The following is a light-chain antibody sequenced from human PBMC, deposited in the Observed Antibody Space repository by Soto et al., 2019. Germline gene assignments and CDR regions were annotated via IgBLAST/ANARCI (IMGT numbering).Light chain of an antibody. CDR2: DAS. Sequence: DIQMTQSPATLSASVGDRVTITCRASQSIRNWLAWYQDKPGKAPKLLISDASSLETGVPSRFSGSGSGTKFTLTIASLQPDDFATYYCQQYETFSGTFGPGTKVDIK. CDR1: QSIRNW. J-gene: IGKJ1*01. V-gene: IGKV1-5*01. CDR3: QQYETFSGT.